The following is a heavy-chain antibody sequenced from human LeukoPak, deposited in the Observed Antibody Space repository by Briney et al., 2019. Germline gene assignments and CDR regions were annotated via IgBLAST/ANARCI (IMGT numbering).Heavy chain of an antibody. CDR3: ARATNYYDSSLDY. Sequence: GRSLRLSCAASGFTFSNAWMSWVRQAPGKGLEWVANIKQDGSEKYYMDSVEGRFTISRDNAKNSLYLQMNSLRAEDTAVYYCARATNYYDSSLDYWGQGTLVTVSS. V-gene: IGHV3-7*03. D-gene: IGHD3-22*01. J-gene: IGHJ4*02. CDR2: IKQDGSEK. CDR1: GFTFSNAW.